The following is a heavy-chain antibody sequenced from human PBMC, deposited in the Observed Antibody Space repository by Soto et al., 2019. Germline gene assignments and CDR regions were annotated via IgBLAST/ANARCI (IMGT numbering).Heavy chain of an antibody. CDR3: ARDLVTTGVYYYYYGMDV. D-gene: IGHD4-17*01. CDR2: INPNSGGT. J-gene: IGHJ6*02. Sequence: ASVKDSCKDVRYSFTGYYMHWVRQAPGQGLEWMGWINPNSGGTNYAQKFQGRVTMTRDTSISTAYMELSRLRSDDTAVYYCARDLVTTGVYYYYYGMDVWGQGTTVTVSS. V-gene: IGHV1-2*02. CDR1: RYSFTGYY.